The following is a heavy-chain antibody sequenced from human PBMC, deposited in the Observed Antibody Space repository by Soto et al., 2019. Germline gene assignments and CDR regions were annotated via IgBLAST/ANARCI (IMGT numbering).Heavy chain of an antibody. CDR3: ARGGDLPSFYYYYGMDV. Sequence: GESLKISCAASGFTFSSYAMHWVRQAPGKGLEWVAVISYDGSNKYYADSVKGRFTISRDNSKNTLYLQMNSLRAEDTAVYYCARGGDLPSFYYYYGMDVWGQGTTVTVSS. CDR2: ISYDGSNK. D-gene: IGHD3-10*01. J-gene: IGHJ6*02. V-gene: IGHV3-30-3*01. CDR1: GFTFSSYA.